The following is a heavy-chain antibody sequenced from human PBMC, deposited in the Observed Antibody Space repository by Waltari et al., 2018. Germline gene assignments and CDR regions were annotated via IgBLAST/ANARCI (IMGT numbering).Heavy chain of an antibody. CDR2: MVRDGGIT. CDR1: GFSFGSYW. CDR3: ARDYYYSIDY. J-gene: IGHJ4*02. D-gene: IGHD3-10*01. V-gene: IGHV3-74*01. Sequence: EVQLVESGGGLVQPGGSLRLSCAASGFSFGSYWMNWVRQAPGKGLVWVYSMVRDGGITSYADSVKGRFTISRDNAKNTLYLQMNSLRDEDTAVYYCARDYYYSIDYWGQGTVVTVSS.